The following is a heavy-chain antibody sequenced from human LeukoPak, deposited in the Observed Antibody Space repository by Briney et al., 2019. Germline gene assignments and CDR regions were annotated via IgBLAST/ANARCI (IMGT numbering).Heavy chain of an antibody. V-gene: IGHV4-30-4*08. CDR2: IYYSGST. Sequence: TPSETLSLTCTVSGGSISSGDYYWSWIRQPPGKGLEWIGYIYYSGSTYYNPSLKSRVTISVDTSKNQFSLKLSSVTAADTAVYYCARSPVRCSSTTCFGFYFDYWGQGTLVTVSS. D-gene: IGHD2-2*01. CDR3: ARSPVRCSSTTCFGFYFDY. CDR1: GGSISSGDYY. J-gene: IGHJ4*02.